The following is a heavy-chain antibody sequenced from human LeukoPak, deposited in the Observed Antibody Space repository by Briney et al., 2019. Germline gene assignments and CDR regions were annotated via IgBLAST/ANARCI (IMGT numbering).Heavy chain of an antibody. Sequence: GASVKVSCKVSGYTLTELSMHWVRQAPGKGLEWMGGFDPEDGETIYAQKFQGRVTMTEDTSTDTAYMELSSLRSEDTAVYYCATQAGYGSGYFSAPTDWGQGTLVTVSS. CDR2: FDPEDGET. J-gene: IGHJ4*02. V-gene: IGHV1-24*01. CDR1: GYTLTELS. CDR3: ATQAGYGSGYFSAPTD. D-gene: IGHD3-22*01.